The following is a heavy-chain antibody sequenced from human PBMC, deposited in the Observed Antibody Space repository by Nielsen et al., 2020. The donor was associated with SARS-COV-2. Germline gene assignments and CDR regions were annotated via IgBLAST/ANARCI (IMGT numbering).Heavy chain of an antibody. V-gene: IGHV1-69*13. Sequence: SVKVSCKASGGTFSSYAISWVRQAPGQGLEWMGGIIPIFGTANYAQKFQGRVTITADESTSTAYMELSSLRSEDTAVYYCARDRDYYGDTGYWGQGTLVTVSS. CDR3: ARDRDYYGDTGY. CDR2: IIPIFGTA. D-gene: IGHD3-10*01. CDR1: GGTFSSYA. J-gene: IGHJ4*02.